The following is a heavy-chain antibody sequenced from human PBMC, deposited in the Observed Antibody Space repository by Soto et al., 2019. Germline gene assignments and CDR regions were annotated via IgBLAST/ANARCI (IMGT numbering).Heavy chain of an antibody. CDR3: ERDKATVGGYNLYDP. Sequence: QVQLLESGPGLVKPSETLSLICTVSGGAIRISHWWGWVRQPPGKGLERIVEIYHSGSTNLDPSLSRRVTLSVDKSKNQFSLKLTSVTAADTAVYYCERDKATVGGYNLYDPWGQGILVTVSS. CDR2: IYHSGST. D-gene: IGHD3-16*01. V-gene: IGHV4-4*02. J-gene: IGHJ5*02. CDR1: GGAIRISHW.